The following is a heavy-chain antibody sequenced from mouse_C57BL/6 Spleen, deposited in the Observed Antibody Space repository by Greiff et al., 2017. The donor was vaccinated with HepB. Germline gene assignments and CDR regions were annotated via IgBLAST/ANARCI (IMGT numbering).Heavy chain of an antibody. J-gene: IGHJ1*03. CDR1: GYTFTSYW. Sequence: QVQLQQPGAELVKPGASVKLSCKASGYTFTSYWMHWVKQRPGQGLEWIGMIPPNSGSTNYNEKFKSKATLTVDKSSSTAYMQLSSLTSEDSAVYYCALYYDYDEWYFDVWGTGTTVTVSS. CDR3: ALYYDYDEWYFDV. CDR2: IPPNSGST. D-gene: IGHD2-4*01. V-gene: IGHV1-64*01.